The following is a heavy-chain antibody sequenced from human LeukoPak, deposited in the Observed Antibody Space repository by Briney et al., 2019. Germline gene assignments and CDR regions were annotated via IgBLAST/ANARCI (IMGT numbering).Heavy chain of an antibody. CDR3: ARDTRTFDY. CDR2: INQDGSEK. D-gene: IGHD1-26*01. Sequence: QSGRSLRLSCAASGFTFSSYAMHWVRQAPGKGLEWVANINQDGSEKYYVDSVKDRFTISRDNAKNSLFLQVNRLRAEDTAVYYCARDTRTFDYWGQGTLVTVSS. V-gene: IGHV3-7*01. CDR1: GFTFSSYA. J-gene: IGHJ4*02.